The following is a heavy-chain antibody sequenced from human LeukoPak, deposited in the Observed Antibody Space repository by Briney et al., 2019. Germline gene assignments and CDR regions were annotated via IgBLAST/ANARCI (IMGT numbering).Heavy chain of an antibody. Sequence: GGSLRLSCAASGFTFSSYAMSWVRQAPGKGLEWVAVIWYGGSNKYYADSVKGRFTISRDNSKNTLYLQMNSLRAEDTAVYYCAKDRLAAAGDAFDIWGQGTMVTVSS. D-gene: IGHD6-13*01. V-gene: IGHV3-30*02. J-gene: IGHJ3*02. CDR2: IWYGGSNK. CDR1: GFTFSSYA. CDR3: AKDRLAAAGDAFDI.